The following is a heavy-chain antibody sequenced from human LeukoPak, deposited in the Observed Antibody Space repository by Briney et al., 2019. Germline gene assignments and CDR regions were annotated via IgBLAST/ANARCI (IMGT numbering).Heavy chain of an antibody. CDR2: ISYSGSA. CDR1: IDSINSDYYY. V-gene: IGHV4-31*11. Sequence: SETLSLTCAVSIDSINSDYYYWSWIRQHPGEGLEWVGHISYSGSASYNPSLRSRVTISVDTSKNQFSLKLSSVTAADSAMYYCTVGGDGTKVDHWGQGTLVTVSS. J-gene: IGHJ4*02. D-gene: IGHD3-10*01. CDR3: TVGGDGTKVDH.